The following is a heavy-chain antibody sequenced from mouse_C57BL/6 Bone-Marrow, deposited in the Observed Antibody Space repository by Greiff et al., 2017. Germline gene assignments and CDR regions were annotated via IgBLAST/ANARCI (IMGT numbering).Heavy chain of an antibody. CDR2: IHPNSGST. D-gene: IGHD1-3*01. J-gene: IGHJ2*01. CDR3: ARERITPYFDY. CDR1: GYTFTSYW. Sequence: QVQLQQPGAELVKPGASVKLSCKASGYTFTSYWMHWVKQRPGQGLEWIGIIHPNSGSTNYNEKFKSKATLTVDKSSSTAYMQLSSLTSEDSAVYYCARERITPYFDYWGQGTTLTVSS. V-gene: IGHV1-64*01.